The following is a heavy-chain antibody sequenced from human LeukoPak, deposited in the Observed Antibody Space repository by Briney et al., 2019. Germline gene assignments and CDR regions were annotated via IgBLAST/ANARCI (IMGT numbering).Heavy chain of an antibody. J-gene: IGHJ4*02. V-gene: IGHV3-7*01. CDR3: VRDTGGIVSYPDY. D-gene: IGHD1-1*01. Sequence: GGSLRLSCAASGFTFSIYWMTWVRQAPGRALEWVANIKQDSGERYYVDSVRGRFTVSRDNARTSLSLQLNSLRVEDTAMYYCVRDTGGIVSYPDYWGPGTLVTVSS. CDR2: IKQDSGER. CDR1: GFTFSIYW.